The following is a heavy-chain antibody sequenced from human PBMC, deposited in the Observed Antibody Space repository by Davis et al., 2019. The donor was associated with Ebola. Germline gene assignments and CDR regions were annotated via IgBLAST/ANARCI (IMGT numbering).Heavy chain of an antibody. D-gene: IGHD1-14*01. CDR3: ARGPGYSGIGP. CDR1: GGSFSGYY. Sequence: MPSETLSLTCAVYGGSFSGYYWSWIRQPPGKGLEWIGEINHSGSTNYNPSLKSRVTISVDTSKNQFSLKLSSVTAADTAVYYCARGPGYSGIGPWGQGTLVTVSS. CDR2: INHSGST. V-gene: IGHV4-34*01. J-gene: IGHJ5*02.